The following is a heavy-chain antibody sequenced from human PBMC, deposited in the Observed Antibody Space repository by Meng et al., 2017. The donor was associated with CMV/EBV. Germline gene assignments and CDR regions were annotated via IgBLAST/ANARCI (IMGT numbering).Heavy chain of an antibody. CDR1: GFTFSSIA. CDR3: ARDDVLGPTTPSNVGYFDY. J-gene: IGHJ4*02. Sequence: GGSLRLSCAASGFTFSSIAMHWVRQAPGKGLEWVAFTSYDGRYKGYADSVKGRFTISRDNSKNTLLLEMNSLRAEDTAVYFCARDDVLGPTTPSNVGYFDYWGQGTRVTVSS. D-gene: IGHD1-26*01. CDR2: TSYDGRYK. V-gene: IGHV3-30*04.